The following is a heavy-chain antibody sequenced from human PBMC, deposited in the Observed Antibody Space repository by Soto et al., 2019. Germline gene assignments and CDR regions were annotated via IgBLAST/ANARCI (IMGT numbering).Heavy chain of an antibody. J-gene: IGHJ6*02. V-gene: IGHV3-73*01. D-gene: IGHD4-17*01. Sequence: GGSLRLSCAASGFTFSGSAMHWVRQASGKGLEWVGRIRSKANSYATAYAASVKGRFTISRDDSKNTAYLQMNSLKTEDTAVYYCTTTVVTHYYYYYGMDVWGQGTTVTVSS. CDR2: IRSKANSYAT. CDR3: TTTVVTHYYYYYGMDV. CDR1: GFTFSGSA.